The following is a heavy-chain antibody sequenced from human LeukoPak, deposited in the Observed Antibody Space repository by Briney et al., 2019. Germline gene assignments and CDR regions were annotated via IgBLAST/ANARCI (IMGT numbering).Heavy chain of an antibody. CDR1: GGSISSYY. J-gene: IGHJ1*01. CDR2: IYYSGST. CDR3: ASGAEYYDFWSGFPLN. D-gene: IGHD3-3*01. V-gene: IGHV4-59*01. Sequence: RASETLSLTCTVSGGSISSYYWSWIRQPPGKGLEWIGYIYYSGSTNYNPSLKSRVTISVDTSKNQFSLKLSSVTAADTAVYYCASGAEYYDFWSGFPLNGGQGTLVTVSS.